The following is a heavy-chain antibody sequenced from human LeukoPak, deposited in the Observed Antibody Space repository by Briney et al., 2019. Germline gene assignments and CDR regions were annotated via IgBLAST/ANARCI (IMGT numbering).Heavy chain of an antibody. CDR3: ARGYGSGSYNWFDP. D-gene: IGHD3-10*01. V-gene: IGHV4-34*01. CDR2: INHSGST. Sequence: PSETLSLTCAVYGGSFSDYYWSWIRQPPEKGLEWIGEINHSGSTNYNPSLKSRVTISVDTSNIQFSLKLSSVTAADTAVYHCARGYGSGSYNWFDPWGQGTLVTVSS. J-gene: IGHJ5*02. CDR1: GGSFSDYY.